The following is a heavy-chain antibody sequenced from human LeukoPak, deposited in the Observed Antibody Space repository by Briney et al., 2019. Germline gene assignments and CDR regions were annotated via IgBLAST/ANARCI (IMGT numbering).Heavy chain of an antibody. Sequence: PSETLSLTCTVSGGSISSYYWSWIRQPPGKGLEWIGYIYYSGSTNYNPSLKSRVTISVDTSKNQFSLKLSSVTAADTAVYYCARLSTSEYSPIDYWGQGTLVTVSS. CDR1: GGSISSYY. CDR2: IYYSGST. D-gene: IGHD2-21*01. J-gene: IGHJ4*02. CDR3: ARLSTSEYSPIDY. V-gene: IGHV4-59*08.